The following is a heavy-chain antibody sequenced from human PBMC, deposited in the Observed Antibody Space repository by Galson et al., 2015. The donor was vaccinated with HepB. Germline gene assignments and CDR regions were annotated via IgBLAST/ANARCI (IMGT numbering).Heavy chain of an antibody. D-gene: IGHD6-13*01. J-gene: IGHJ6*02. CDR1: GGTFSSYA. Sequence: SVKVSCKASGGTFSSYAISWVRQAPGQGLEWMGGIIPIFGTANYAQKFQGRVTITADESTSTAYMELSSLRSEDTAVYYCARDGGGAAARTYGMDVWGQGTTVTVSS. V-gene: IGHV1-69*13. CDR2: IIPIFGTA. CDR3: ARDGGGAAARTYGMDV.